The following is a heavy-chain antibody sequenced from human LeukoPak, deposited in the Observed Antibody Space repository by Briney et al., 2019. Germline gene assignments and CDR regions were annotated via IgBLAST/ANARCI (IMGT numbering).Heavy chain of an antibody. J-gene: IGHJ6*02. CDR3: ARRSLRPYSSSYYGMDV. CDR2: IYYSGST. V-gene: IGHV4-31*03. D-gene: IGHD6-13*01. Sequence: PSETLSLTCTVSGGSISSGGYYWSWIRQHPGKGLEWIGYIYYSGSTYYNPSLKSRVTISVDTSKNQFSLKLSSVTAADTAVYYCARRSLRPYSSSYYGMDVWGQGTTVTVSS. CDR1: GGSISSGGYY.